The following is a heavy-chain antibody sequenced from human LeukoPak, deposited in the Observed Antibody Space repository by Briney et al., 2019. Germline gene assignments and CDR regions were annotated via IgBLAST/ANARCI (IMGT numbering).Heavy chain of an antibody. J-gene: IGHJ6*02. V-gene: IGHV3-23*01. D-gene: IGHD2-2*01. CDR2: ISDSGGST. CDR3: AKGVEVPAATRPYYYYGMDV. CDR1: GFTFSSYA. Sequence: GGSLRLSCAASGFTFSSYAMSWVRQAPGKGLEWVSAISDSGGSTYYADSVKGRFTISRDNSKNTLYLQMNSLRAEDTAVYYCAKGVEVPAATRPYYYYGMDVWGQGTTVTVSS.